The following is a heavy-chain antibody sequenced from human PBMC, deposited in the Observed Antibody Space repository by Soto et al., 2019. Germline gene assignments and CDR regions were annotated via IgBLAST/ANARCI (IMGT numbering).Heavy chain of an antibody. CDR2: ISAYNGHT. CDR3: ARDNGFGESDV. V-gene: IGHV1-18*01. CDR1: GYSFTSHG. Sequence: QVQLVQSGAEVKKPGASVKVSCKASGYSFTSHGITWVRQAPGQGLEWMGWISAYNGHTNYAQKLQGRVAMTTDTATSKAYRELRSLRSDDTAVYYCARDNGFGESDVWGQGTTVTVSS. J-gene: IGHJ6*02. D-gene: IGHD3-10*01.